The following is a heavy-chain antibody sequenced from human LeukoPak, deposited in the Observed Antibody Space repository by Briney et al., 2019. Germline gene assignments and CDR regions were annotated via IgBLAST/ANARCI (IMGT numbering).Heavy chain of an antibody. V-gene: IGHV3-23*01. J-gene: IGHJ4*02. Sequence: PGGSLRLSCAASGFTFSNYAMAWVRQAPGKGLEWVSGISGSGTSTYYADSVKGRLTIPRDNSKNTLFLQMNSLRAEDTAVYYCAKDGSYRYPYYSDYWGQGTLVTVSS. CDR3: AKDGSYRYPYYSDY. CDR1: GFTFSNYA. CDR2: ISGSGTST. D-gene: IGHD3-16*02.